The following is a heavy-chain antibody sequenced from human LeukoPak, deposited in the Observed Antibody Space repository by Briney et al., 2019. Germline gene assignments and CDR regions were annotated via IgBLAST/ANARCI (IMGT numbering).Heavy chain of an antibody. CDR2: TRNKANSYTT. Sequence: GGSLRLSCAASGFRFSSYWMSWVRQAPGKGLEWVGRTRNKANSYTTEYAASVKGRFTISRDDSKNSLYLQMNSLKTEDTAVYYCARVRITMVRGVTKTHYYYYGMDVWGQGTTVTVSS. CDR1: GFRFSSYW. V-gene: IGHV3-72*01. J-gene: IGHJ6*02. D-gene: IGHD3-10*01. CDR3: ARVRITMVRGVTKTHYYYYGMDV.